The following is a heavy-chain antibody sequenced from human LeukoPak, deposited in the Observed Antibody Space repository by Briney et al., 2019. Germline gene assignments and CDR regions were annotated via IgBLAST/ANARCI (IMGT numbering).Heavy chain of an antibody. V-gene: IGHV3-23*01. CDR3: AKDSGVLRFLEWLFSPDY. CDR1: GFSLSSHA. D-gene: IGHD3-3*01. CDR2: ISGDGSNT. Sequence: GGSLRLSCAASGFSLSSHAMSWVRQAPGKGLEWVSAISGDGSNTYYADSVKGRFTISRDNSKNTLYLQMNSLRAEDTAVYYCAKDSGVLRFLEWLFSPDYWGQGTLVTVSS. J-gene: IGHJ4*02.